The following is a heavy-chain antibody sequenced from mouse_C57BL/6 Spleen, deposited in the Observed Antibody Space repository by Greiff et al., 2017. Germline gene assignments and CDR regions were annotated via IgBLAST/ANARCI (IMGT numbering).Heavy chain of an antibody. D-gene: IGHD1-1*01. CDR3: ARDASSSYWYFDV. CDR1: GFTFSDFY. CDR2: SRNKANDYTT. J-gene: IGHJ1*03. V-gene: IGHV7-1*01. Sequence: EVKVVESGGGLVQSGRSLRLSCATSGFTFSDFYMEWVRQAPGKGLEWIAASRNKANDYTTEYSASVKGRFIVSRDTSQSSLYLQMNALRAEDTAIYYCARDASSSYWYFDVWGTGTTVTVSS.